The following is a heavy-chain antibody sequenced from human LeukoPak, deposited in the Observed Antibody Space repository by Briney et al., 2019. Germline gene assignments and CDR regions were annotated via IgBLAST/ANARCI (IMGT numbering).Heavy chain of an antibody. D-gene: IGHD3-22*01. V-gene: IGHV1-2*02. J-gene: IGHJ4*02. CDR2: INPNSGGT. CDR1: GYTFTGYY. Sequence: ASVKVSCKASGYTFTGYYMHWVRQAPGQGLEWMGWINPNSGGTNYAQKFQGRVTMTRDTSISTAYMELSRLRSDDTAVYYCAREGGTYHYDSSPPVANDYWGQGTLVTVSS. CDR3: AREGGTYHYDSSPPVANDY.